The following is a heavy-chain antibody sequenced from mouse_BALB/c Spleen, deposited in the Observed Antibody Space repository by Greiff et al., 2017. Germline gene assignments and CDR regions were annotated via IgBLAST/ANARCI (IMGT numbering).Heavy chain of an antibody. CDR1: GFTFSSYA. CDR3: ARGELLFDY. J-gene: IGHJ2*01. CDR2: ISSGGST. V-gene: IGHV5-6-5*01. D-gene: IGHD2-12*01. Sequence: EVQLVESGGGLVKPGGSLKLSCAASGFTFSSYAMSWVRQTPEKRLEWVASISSGGSTYYPDSVKGRFTISRDNARNILYLQMSSLRSEDTAMYYCARGELLFDYWGQGTTLTVSS.